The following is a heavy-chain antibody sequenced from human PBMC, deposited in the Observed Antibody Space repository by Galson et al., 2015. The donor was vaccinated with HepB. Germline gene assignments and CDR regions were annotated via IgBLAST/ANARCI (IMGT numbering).Heavy chain of an antibody. V-gene: IGHV5-10-1*01. J-gene: IGHJ4*02. CDR2: IDPSDSYT. CDR3: AILWFGELSVGY. CDR1: GYSFPSYW. Sequence: QSGAEVKKPGESLRISCKGSGYSFPSYWISWVRQMPGKGLEWMGRIDPSDSYTNYSPSFQGHVTISADKSISTAYLQWSSLKASDTAMYYCAILWFGELSVGYWGQGTLVTVSS. D-gene: IGHD3-10*01.